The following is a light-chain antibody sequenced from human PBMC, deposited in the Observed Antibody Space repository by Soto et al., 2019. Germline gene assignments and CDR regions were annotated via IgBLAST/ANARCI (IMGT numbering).Light chain of an antibody. Sequence: QAVVTQEPSVTVSPGGTVTLTCGSSTGAVTSGHYPYWFQQKPGQAPRTLIYDTSNKHSWTPARFSGSLLGGKAALTLSGAQPEDEAEYYCLLSYSGARGVFGTGTKLTVL. V-gene: IGLV7-46*01. CDR1: TGAVTSGHY. J-gene: IGLJ1*01. CDR2: DTS. CDR3: LLSYSGARGV.